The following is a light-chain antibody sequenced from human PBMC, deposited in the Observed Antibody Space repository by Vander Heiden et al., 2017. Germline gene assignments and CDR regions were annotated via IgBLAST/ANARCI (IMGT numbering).Light chain of an antibody. Sequence: LSASVGDRVTSTCRASESKSVYRNLYQQKPGKAPELLIYAAAGLQSGVPSRSQQCSGGCAAADFTLTISSLQPEYFATYCYQHSNSTRYSFRQGAKPKIK. CDR2: AAA. CDR1: ESKSVY. CDR3: QHSNSTRYS. V-gene: IGKV1-39*01. J-gene: IGKJ2*03.